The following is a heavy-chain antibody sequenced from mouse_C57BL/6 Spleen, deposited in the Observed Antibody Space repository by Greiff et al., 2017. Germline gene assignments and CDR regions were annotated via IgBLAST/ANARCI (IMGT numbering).Heavy chain of an antibody. CDR2: INPNNGGT. V-gene: IGHV1-26*01. CDR3: ARGDYKDYFDY. D-gene: IGHD2-12*01. J-gene: IGHJ2*01. CDR1: GYTFTDYY. Sequence: VQLQQSGPELVKPGASVKISCKASGYTFTDYYMNWVKQSHGKSLEWIGDINPNNGGTSYNQKFKGKATLTVDKSSSTAYMELRSLTSEDSAVXYCARGDYKDYFDYWGQGTTLTVSS.